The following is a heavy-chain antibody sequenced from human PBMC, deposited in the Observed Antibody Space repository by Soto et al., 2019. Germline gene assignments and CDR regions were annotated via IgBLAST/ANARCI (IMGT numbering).Heavy chain of an antibody. V-gene: IGHV4-59*08. D-gene: IGHD1-26*01. Sequence: PSETLSLTCTVSGGSISSYYWSCIRQPPGKGLEWIGYIYYSGSTNYNPSLKSRVTISVDTSNNQFSLKLSSVTAADTAVYYCARRWGAAFDYWGQGTLVNVSS. J-gene: IGHJ4*02. CDR3: ARRWGAAFDY. CDR1: GGSISSYY. CDR2: IYYSGST.